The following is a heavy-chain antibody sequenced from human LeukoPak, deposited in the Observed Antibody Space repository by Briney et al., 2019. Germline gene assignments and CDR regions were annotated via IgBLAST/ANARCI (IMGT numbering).Heavy chain of an antibody. J-gene: IGHJ6*02. V-gene: IGHV3-7*01. CDR2: IKEDGSES. CDR3: AREMADSDYYYYYGMDV. Sequence: GGSLRLSCAASGFIFSTYWMSWVRQAPGKGLEWVANIKEDGSESHYVDSVKGRFTISRDNAKNSLYLQVNSLRAEDTAVYYCAREMADSDYYYYYGMDVWGQGTTVTVSS. CDR1: GFIFSTYW. D-gene: IGHD5-24*01.